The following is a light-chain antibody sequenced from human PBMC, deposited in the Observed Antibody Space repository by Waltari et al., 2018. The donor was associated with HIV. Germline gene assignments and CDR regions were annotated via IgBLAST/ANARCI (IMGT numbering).Light chain of an antibody. CDR2: GAS. CDR1: QSLSSN. Sequence: EVVMVHVQATLSVSPGERATLSCRASQSLSSNLAWYHQRPGQAPRLLIYGASTRATGIPARFSGGGSGTEFTLTISSLQSEDFGVYYCQQYNNWPRTFGQGTKVEIQ. V-gene: IGKV3-15*01. J-gene: IGKJ1*01. CDR3: QQYNNWPRT.